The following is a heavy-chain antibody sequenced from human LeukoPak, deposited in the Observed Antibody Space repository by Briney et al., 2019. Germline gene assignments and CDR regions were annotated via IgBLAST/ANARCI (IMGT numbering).Heavy chain of an antibody. CDR3: ARGFHMGSGSYSPDAFDI. CDR2: IYHSGST. CDR1: GGSISSGGYS. V-gene: IGHV4-30-2*05. D-gene: IGHD3-10*01. J-gene: IGHJ3*02. Sequence: PSETLSLTCAVSGGSISSGGYSWSWIRQPPGKGLEWIGYIYHSGSTYYNPSLKSRVTISVDTSKNQFSLKLSSVTAADTAVYYCARGFHMGSGSYSPDAFDIWGQGTMVTVSS.